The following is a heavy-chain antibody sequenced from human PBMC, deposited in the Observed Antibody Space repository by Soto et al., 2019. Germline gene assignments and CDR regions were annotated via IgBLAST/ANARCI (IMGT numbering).Heavy chain of an antibody. CDR1: GVSIHNSHSF. Sequence: SETLSLTCAVSGVSIHNSHSFWGWIRQPPREGLEFVGSVYYSGGANYNPSLKGRVTISVDTSKNQFSLRLNSVTAADTAVYYCGRVVEGATRHTDFDSWGQGTLVTVSS. J-gene: IGHJ5*01. CDR2: VYYSGGA. V-gene: IGHV4-39*01. D-gene: IGHD2-15*01. CDR3: GRVVEGATRHTDFDS.